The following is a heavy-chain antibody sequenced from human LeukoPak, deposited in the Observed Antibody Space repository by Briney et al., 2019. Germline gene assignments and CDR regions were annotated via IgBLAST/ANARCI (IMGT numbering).Heavy chain of an antibody. CDR2: INHSGST. D-gene: IGHD3-10*01. V-gene: IGHV4-34*01. Sequence: SETLSLTCTVYGGSISSYYWSWIWQPAGKGLEWIGEINHSGSTNYNPSLKSRVTISVDTSKNQFSLKLSSVTAADTAVYYCARGSKYYYGSGGQLDYWGQGTLVTVSS. J-gene: IGHJ4*02. CDR1: GGSISSYY. CDR3: ARGSKYYYGSGGQLDY.